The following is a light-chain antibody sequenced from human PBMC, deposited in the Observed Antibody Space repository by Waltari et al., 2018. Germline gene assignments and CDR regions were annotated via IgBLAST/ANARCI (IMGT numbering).Light chain of an antibody. CDR3: CSYTDTGTLQV. Sequence: QSALTQPASVSGSPGQSITISCTGTSSDIGDYNCVSWYQQHPGKAPKLIIFDVSDRPPGISSGSSGSKSGNTASLTISGLQADDEADYYCCSYTDTGTLQVFGGGTKLTVL. CDR2: DVS. CDR1: SSDIGDYNC. J-gene: IGLJ2*01. V-gene: IGLV2-14*03.